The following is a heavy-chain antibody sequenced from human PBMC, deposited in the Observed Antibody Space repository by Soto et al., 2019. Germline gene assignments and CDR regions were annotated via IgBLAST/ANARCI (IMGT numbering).Heavy chain of an antibody. D-gene: IGHD3-10*01. J-gene: IGHJ3*02. CDR3: ARSMVRGFDAFDI. Sequence: GGSLRLSCAASGFTFSSYGMHWVRQAPGKGLEWVAVIWYDGSNKYYADSVKGRFTISRDNSKNTLYLQMNSLRAEDTAVYYCARSMVRGFDAFDIWGQGTMVTVSS. CDR2: IWYDGSNK. V-gene: IGHV3-33*01. CDR1: GFTFSSYG.